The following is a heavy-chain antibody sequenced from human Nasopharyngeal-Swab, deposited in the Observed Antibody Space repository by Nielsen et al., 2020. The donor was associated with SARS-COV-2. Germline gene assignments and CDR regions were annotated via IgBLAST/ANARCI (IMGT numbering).Heavy chain of an antibody. D-gene: IGHD5-12*01. CDR2: ISSSSYI. V-gene: IGHV3-69-1*01. Sequence: VRQAPGKGLEWVSSISSSSYIYYADSVKGRFTISRDNAKNSLYLQMNSLRAEDTAVYYCARGLIPVAWLYYFDYWGQGTLVTVSS. J-gene: IGHJ4*02. CDR3: ARGLIPVAWLYYFDY.